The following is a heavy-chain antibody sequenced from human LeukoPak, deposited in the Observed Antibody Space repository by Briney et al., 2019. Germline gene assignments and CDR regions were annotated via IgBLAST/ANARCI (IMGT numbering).Heavy chain of an antibody. J-gene: IGHJ4*02. V-gene: IGHV3-23*01. CDR2: ISGSGGST. CDR3: AKDRIYSNYFDY. CDR1: GFTFSSYA. D-gene: IGHD4-11*01. Sequence: GGSLRLSCAASGFTFSSYAMSWVRQAPGKGLEWVSAISGSGGSTYYADSVKGRFTISRDNSKNTPYLQMNSLRAEDTAVYYCAKDRIYSNYFDYWGQGTLVTVSS.